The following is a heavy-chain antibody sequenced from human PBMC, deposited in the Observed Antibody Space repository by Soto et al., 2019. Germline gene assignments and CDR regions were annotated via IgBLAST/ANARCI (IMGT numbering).Heavy chain of an antibody. CDR3: ATLPPRIEVVVTPIPT. D-gene: IGHD2-21*02. V-gene: IGHV4-4*02. J-gene: IGHJ5*02. CDR1: GASISSTYW. Sequence: QVQLRESGPGLVKPSGTLSLTCVVSGASISSTYWWSWVRQPPGKGLEWIEEIYHTGSTKYNPSLKSRVTISIDKSNNEFSLKLNSVTAADTAVYYCATLPPRIEVVVTPIPTWGQGILVTVSS. CDR2: IYHTGST.